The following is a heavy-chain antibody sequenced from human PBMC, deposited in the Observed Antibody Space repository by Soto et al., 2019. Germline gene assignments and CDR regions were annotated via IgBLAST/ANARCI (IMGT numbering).Heavy chain of an antibody. J-gene: IGHJ5*02. CDR3: ARTANWDWFAP. CDR1: GGSFRSYA. CDR2: ISLIRGTA. D-gene: IGHD3-16*01. Sequence: QVQLVQSGSEMKKPGSSVKVSCKASGGSFRSYAISWVRQAPGQGLEWMGGISLIRGTATYAQRFQGRVTISADESTSTAYLDLNNLTSEDAAIYSCARTANWDWFAPWGQGTLVTVSS. V-gene: IGHV1-69*01.